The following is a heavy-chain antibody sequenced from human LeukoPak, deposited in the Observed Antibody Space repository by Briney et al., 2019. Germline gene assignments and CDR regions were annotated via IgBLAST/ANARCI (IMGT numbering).Heavy chain of an antibody. CDR3: ATMVRGTRNAFDI. D-gene: IGHD3-10*01. CDR1: GYTFTSYA. V-gene: IGHV1-3*01. J-gene: IGHJ3*02. CDR2: INAGNGNT. Sequence: ASVKISCKASGYTFTSYAMHWVRQAPGQRIEWMGWINAGNGNTKYSQKFQGRVTITRDTSASTAYMELRSLRSEDTAVYYCATMVRGTRNAFDIWGQGTMVTVPS.